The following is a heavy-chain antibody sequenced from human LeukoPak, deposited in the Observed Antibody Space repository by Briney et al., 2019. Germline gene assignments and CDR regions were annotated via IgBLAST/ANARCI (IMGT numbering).Heavy chain of an antibody. D-gene: IGHD3-22*01. V-gene: IGHV4-39*01. CDR3: ARRSYYYDSSGYYYGGYFDY. CDR2: IYYSGST. Sequence: SETLSLTCTVSGGSISSYYWGWIRKPPGKGLEWIGSIYYSGSTYYNPSLKSRVTISVDTSKNQFSLKLSSVTAAATAVYYCARRSYYYDSSGYYYGGYFDYWGQGTLVTVTS. CDR1: GGSISSYY. J-gene: IGHJ4*02.